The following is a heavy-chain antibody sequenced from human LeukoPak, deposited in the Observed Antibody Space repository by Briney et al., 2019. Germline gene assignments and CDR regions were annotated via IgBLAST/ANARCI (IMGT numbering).Heavy chain of an antibody. CDR2: VGSRGRSI. Sequence: GGSLRVLHVGSGFNFSSYEMNWVRQAPGKGLEWVSYVGSRGRSIYYADSVKGRFISSRDNSKNSLYLQMNSLRVEDTAVYYCAREAGNAIDLWGQGTRVTVSS. J-gene: IGHJ3*01. CDR3: AREAGNAIDL. D-gene: IGHD3-10*01. CDR1: GFNFSSYE. V-gene: IGHV3-48*03.